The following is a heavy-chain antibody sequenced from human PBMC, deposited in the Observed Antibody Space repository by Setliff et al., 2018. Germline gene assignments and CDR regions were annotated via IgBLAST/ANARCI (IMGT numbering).Heavy chain of an antibody. D-gene: IGHD6-13*01. CDR3: GSRGGSSSWSLYYYYYYMDV. CDR1: GFTFSSYA. J-gene: IGHJ6*03. CDR2: ISNNGGST. Sequence: SLRLSCAASGFTFSSYAMHWVRQAPGKGLEYVSAISNNGGSTYYANSVKGRFTISRDNSKNTLYLQMNSLRAEDTAVYYCGSRGGSSSWSLYYYYYYMDVWGKGTTVTVSS. V-gene: IGHV3-64*01.